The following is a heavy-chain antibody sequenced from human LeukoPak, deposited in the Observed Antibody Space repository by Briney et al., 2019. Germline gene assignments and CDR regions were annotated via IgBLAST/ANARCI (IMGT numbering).Heavy chain of an antibody. V-gene: IGHV4-4*07. CDR2: IHTSWTT. Sequence: PSETLSLTCTVSGDSMSSYYWNFIRQPAGKGLEWIGRIHTSWTTYYNPSLKSRITMSVDTSRNQFSLRLTSVTAADTAVYYCARLWFGELLWYWFDPWGQGTLVSVSA. CDR3: ARLWFGELLWYWFDP. CDR1: GDSMSSYY. D-gene: IGHD3-10*01. J-gene: IGHJ5*02.